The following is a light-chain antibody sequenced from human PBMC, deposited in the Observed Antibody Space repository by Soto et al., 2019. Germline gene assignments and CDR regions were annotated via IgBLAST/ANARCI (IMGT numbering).Light chain of an antibody. J-gene: IGKJ1*01. V-gene: IGKV3-20*01. Sequence: EIVLTQPPGTLSLSPGERATLSCRASQSVSSSYLAWYQQNRGQAPRLLIYGASSRAPGIPDRFGGSGSGTDFNLTISRLEPEDFAVYYCQQYGSSRWTFGQGTKVEIK. CDR3: QQYGSSRWT. CDR2: GAS. CDR1: QSVSSSY.